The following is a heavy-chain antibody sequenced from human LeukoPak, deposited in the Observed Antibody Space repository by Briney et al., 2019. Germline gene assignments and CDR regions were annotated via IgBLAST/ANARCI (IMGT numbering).Heavy chain of an antibody. CDR1: GGSISSYY. J-gene: IGHJ4*02. V-gene: IGHV4-59*08. CDR2: IYYSGST. Sequence: SETLSLACTVSGGSISSYYWSWIRQPPGKGLEWIGYIYYSGSTNYNPSLKSRVTISVDTSKNQFSLKLSSVTAADTAVYYCARRDFWSGFLGYWGQGTLVTDSS. D-gene: IGHD3-3*01. CDR3: ARRDFWSGFLGY.